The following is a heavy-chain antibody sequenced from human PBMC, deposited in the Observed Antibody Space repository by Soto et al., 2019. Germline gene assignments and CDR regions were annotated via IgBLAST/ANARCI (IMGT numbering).Heavy chain of an antibody. CDR1: GCSFSSNY. CDR3: ARVQSTSWGYYYAMDV. V-gene: IGHV4-59*01. D-gene: IGHD2-2*01. CDR2: ISYSGTT. J-gene: IGHJ6*01. Sequence: AEALSPTCRIPGCSFSSNYWNWIRQAPGKGLEWIGFISYSGTTNYNPALTSRVTISVDTTKDQISLRLNSVTAADTAVYYCARVQSTSWGYYYAMDVWGQGTTVTVSS.